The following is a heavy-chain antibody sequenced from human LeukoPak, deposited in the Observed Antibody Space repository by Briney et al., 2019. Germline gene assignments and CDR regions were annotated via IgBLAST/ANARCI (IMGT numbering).Heavy chain of an antibody. CDR3: AGSRRSDIVVVPALYGMDV. J-gene: IGHJ6*02. Sequence: ASVKVSCKASGGTFSSYAISWVRQAPGQGLEWMGGIIPIFGTANYAQKFQGRVTITADESTSTAYMELSSLRSEDTAVYYCAGSRRSDIVVVPALYGMDVWGQGTTVTVSS. CDR1: GGTFSSYA. D-gene: IGHD2-2*01. V-gene: IGHV1-69*13. CDR2: IIPIFGTA.